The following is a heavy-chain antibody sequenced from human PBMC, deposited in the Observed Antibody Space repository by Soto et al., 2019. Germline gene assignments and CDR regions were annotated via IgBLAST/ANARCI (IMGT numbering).Heavy chain of an antibody. Sequence: QVQLQQWGAGLLKPSETLSLTCAVYGGSFSGYYWSWIRQPPGTGLEWIGETNHSGSTNYNPSLKSRGTITVDTYTHQSSLKLSFVSAAHTDMYDCARLGDDIFTGYHQIFDFWGQGTLVTVSS. CDR1: GGSFSGYY. J-gene: IGHJ4*02. CDR3: ARLGDDIFTGYHQIFDF. D-gene: IGHD3-9*01. CDR2: TNHSGST. V-gene: IGHV4-34*01.